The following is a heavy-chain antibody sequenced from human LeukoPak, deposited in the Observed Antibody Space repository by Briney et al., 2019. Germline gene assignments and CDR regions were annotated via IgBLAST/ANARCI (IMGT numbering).Heavy chain of an antibody. CDR1: GGSISSHY. CDR2: IYYSGST. CDR3: ARDRDDSSSSALDYYYGMDV. Sequence: PSETLSLTCTVSGGSISSHYWSWIRQPPGKGLEWIGYIYYSGSTNYNPSLKSRVTISVDTSKNQFSLKLSSVTAAVTAVYYCARDRDDSSSSALDYYYGMDVWGQGTTVTVSS. D-gene: IGHD6-6*01. V-gene: IGHV4-59*11. J-gene: IGHJ6*02.